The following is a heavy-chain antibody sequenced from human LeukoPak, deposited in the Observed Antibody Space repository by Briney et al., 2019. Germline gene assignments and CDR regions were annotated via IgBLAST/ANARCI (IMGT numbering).Heavy chain of an antibody. CDR1: GGTFSSYA. J-gene: IGHJ6*02. CDR3: AREGNFGYSSGWDPQDYYYYGMDV. V-gene: IGHV1-69*01. Sequence: SVKVSCKASGGTFSSYAISWVRQAPGQGLEWMGGIIPIFGTTNYAQKFQGRVTVTADESTSTAYMELSSLRSEDTAVYYCAREGNFGYSSGWDPQDYYYYGMDVWGQGTTVTVSS. D-gene: IGHD6-19*01. CDR2: IIPIFGTT.